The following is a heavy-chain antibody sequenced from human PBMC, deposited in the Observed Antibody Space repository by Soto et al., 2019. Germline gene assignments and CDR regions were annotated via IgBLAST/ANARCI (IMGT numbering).Heavy chain of an antibody. CDR3: AREGGSYYRTLDP. V-gene: IGHV3-30-3*01. Sequence: QVQLVESGGGVVQPGRSLRLSCAASGFTFSSYAMHWVRQAPAKGLEWVAVISYDGSNKYYADSVKGRFTISRDNSKNTLYLQMNSLRAEDTAVYYCAREGGSYYRTLDPWGQGTLVTVSS. CDR2: ISYDGSNK. D-gene: IGHD1-26*01. J-gene: IGHJ5*02. CDR1: GFTFSSYA.